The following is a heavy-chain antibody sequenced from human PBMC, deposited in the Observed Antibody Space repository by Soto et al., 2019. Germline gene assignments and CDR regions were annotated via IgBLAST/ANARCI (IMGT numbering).Heavy chain of an antibody. Sequence: GGSLRLSCAASGFTFSRYAMTWVRQAPGKGLEWVSSTSGGGGSAYYADSVKGRFTISRDNSKNTLYLQMNSLRAEDTAVYYCAKDLGEFGHCSGGTCYSDYWGQGALVTVSS. CDR3: AKDLGEFGHCSGGTCYSDY. CDR1: GFTFSRYA. D-gene: IGHD2-15*01. V-gene: IGHV3-23*01. CDR2: TSGGGGSA. J-gene: IGHJ4*02.